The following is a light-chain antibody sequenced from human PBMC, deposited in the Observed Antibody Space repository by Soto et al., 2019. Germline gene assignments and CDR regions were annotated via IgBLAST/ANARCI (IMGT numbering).Light chain of an antibody. CDR3: QYQGS. J-gene: IGKJ4*01. CDR2: DVS. CDR1: QSVSRRY. V-gene: IGKV3-20*01. Sequence: IVLTQSPDTLSLSPGQRATLSCRASQSVSRRYLAWYQQKPGQAPILLIYDVSERASDIPDRFSGSGSGTDFTLTINRLVPEDVAVYYCQYQGSFGGGTKVVIE.